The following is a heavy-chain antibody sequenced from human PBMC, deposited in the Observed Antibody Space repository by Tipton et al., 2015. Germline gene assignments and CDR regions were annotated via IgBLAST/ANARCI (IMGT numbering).Heavy chain of an antibody. J-gene: IGHJ4*02. D-gene: IGHD5-12*01. V-gene: IGHV3-7*01. CDR3: ARSGGYGWDS. CDR1: GFTFSNYW. CDR2: IKPDGSES. Sequence: SLRLSCAASGFTFSNYWMTWVRQAPGKRLEWVANIKPDGSESYYVDSVQGRFTFSRDNAKNSLYLQMNSLRAEDTAVYYCARSGGYGWDSWGQGTLVTVSS.